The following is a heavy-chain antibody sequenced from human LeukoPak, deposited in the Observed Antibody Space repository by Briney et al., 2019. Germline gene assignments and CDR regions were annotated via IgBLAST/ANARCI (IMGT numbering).Heavy chain of an antibody. CDR3: ATARYCSGGSCSHRFDP. CDR2: FDPEDGET. Sequence: RASVKVSCKVSGYTLTELSMHWVRQAPGKGLEWMGGFDPEDGETIYAQKFQGRVTMTEDTSTDTAYMELSSLRSEDTAVYYCATARYCSGGSCSHRFDPWGQGRMVTVSS. CDR1: GYTLTELS. D-gene: IGHD2-15*01. J-gene: IGHJ5*02. V-gene: IGHV1-24*01.